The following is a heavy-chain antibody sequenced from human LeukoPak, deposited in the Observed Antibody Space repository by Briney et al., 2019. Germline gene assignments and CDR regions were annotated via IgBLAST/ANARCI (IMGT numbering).Heavy chain of an antibody. Sequence: PGGSLRLSCAASGFTFSSYNINWVRQAPGKGLEWVSYISSSSTIYYADSVKGRFTISRDNARNSLYLQMHSLRAEDTAVYYCARVRPSSGVIIFDYWGQGTLVTVSS. CDR1: GFTFSSYN. CDR2: ISSSSTI. V-gene: IGHV3-48*01. J-gene: IGHJ4*02. CDR3: ARVRPSSGVIIFDY. D-gene: IGHD3-10*01.